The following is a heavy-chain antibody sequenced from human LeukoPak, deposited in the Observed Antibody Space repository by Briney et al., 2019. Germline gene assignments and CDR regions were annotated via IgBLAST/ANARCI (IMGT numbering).Heavy chain of an antibody. J-gene: IGHJ6*03. CDR1: GGSFSGYY. D-gene: IGHD3-22*01. V-gene: IGHV4-34*01. CDR2: MNPSGST. CDR3: ARGRQDVTMIVVVMTAVSYYLDV. Sequence: SETLSLTCAVYGGSFSGYYWTWIRQTPEKGLEWMGEMNPSGSTSYNPSLKSRVTISVDTSKNQFSLKWSSVTAADTAVYYCARGRQDVTMIVVVMTAVSYYLDVWGKGTTVTVS.